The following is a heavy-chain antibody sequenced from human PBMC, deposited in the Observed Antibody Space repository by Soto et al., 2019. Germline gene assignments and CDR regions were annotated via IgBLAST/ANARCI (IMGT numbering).Heavy chain of an antibody. V-gene: IGHV3-72*01. CDR3: TRSIPGTTSSDY. CDR2: SRDKGNSYST. Sequence: EVQLLESGGGLVQPGGSLRLSCAGSGFTFSDYYIDWVRQAPGKGLEWVGRSRDKGNSYSTAYAASVKGRFTVSRDASKNSLYLQMNSLKTEDTALYYCTRSIPGTTSSDYWGQGTLVTVSS. D-gene: IGHD1-7*01. CDR1: GFTFSDYY. J-gene: IGHJ4*02.